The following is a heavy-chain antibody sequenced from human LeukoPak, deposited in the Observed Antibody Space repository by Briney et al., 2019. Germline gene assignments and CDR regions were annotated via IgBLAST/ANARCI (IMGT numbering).Heavy chain of an antibody. V-gene: IGHV3-7*03. CDR1: GFTFSSYW. CDR3: ARPLGKGQDY. J-gene: IGHJ4*02. Sequence: PGGSLRLSCATSGFTFSSYWMTWVRQAPGKGLEWVANIRQDGSEKYYVDSVKGRFTISRDNPKSSLYLQMNSLRAEDTAVYYCARPLGKGQDYWGQGTLVTVSS. CDR2: IRQDGSEK. D-gene: IGHD7-27*01.